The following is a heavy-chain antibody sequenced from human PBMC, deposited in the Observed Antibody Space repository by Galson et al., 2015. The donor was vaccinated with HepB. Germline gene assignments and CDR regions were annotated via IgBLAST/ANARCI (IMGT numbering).Heavy chain of an antibody. D-gene: IGHD3-9*01. J-gene: IGHJ6*02. CDR1: GFTFSSYG. V-gene: IGHV3-33*01. CDR2: IWYDGSNK. Sequence: SLRLSCAASGFTFSSYGMHWVRQAPGKGLEWVAVIWYDGSNKYYADSVKGRFTISRDNSKNTLYLQMNSLRAEDTAVYYCARAGGYFDWLSKQINYYYGMDVWGQGTTVTVSS. CDR3: ARAGGYFDWLSKQINYYYGMDV.